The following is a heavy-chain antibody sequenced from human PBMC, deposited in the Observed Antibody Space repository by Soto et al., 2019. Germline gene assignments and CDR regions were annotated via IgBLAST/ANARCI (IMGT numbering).Heavy chain of an antibody. Sequence: GVPRKISCKGAEYSITSYWISRVRKMPGKGLEWMGRIDPSDSYTNYSPSFQGHVTISADKSISTAYPQWSSLKASDTAMYYCARLTGTRLGREWGQGTLVTVSS. V-gene: IGHV5-10-1*01. J-gene: IGHJ4*02. D-gene: IGHD1-1*01. CDR3: ARLTGTRLGRE. CDR2: IDPSDSYT. CDR1: EYSITSYW.